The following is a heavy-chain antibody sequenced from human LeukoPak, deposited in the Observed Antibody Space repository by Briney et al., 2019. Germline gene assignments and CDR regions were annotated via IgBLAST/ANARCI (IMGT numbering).Heavy chain of an antibody. CDR2: MNPNSGNT. CDR1: GYTFTNYD. J-gene: IGHJ5*02. Sequence: GGSVKVSCKASGYTFTNYDINWVRQATGQGLEWMGWMNPNSGNTGYAQKFQGRVTMTRNTSIGTAYMELSSLRSEDTAVYYCARVYYYDSSGSPNWFDPWGQGTLVTVSS. V-gene: IGHV1-8*01. CDR3: ARVYYYDSSGSPNWFDP. D-gene: IGHD3-22*01.